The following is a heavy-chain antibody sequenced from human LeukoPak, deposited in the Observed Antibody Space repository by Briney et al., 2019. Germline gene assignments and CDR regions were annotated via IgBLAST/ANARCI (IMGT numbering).Heavy chain of an antibody. CDR3: ARNADIVLMVY. V-gene: IGHV3-7*01. CDR1: GFTFSSYW. J-gene: IGHJ4*02. D-gene: IGHD2-8*01. Sequence: GGSLRLSCAASGFTFSSYWMSWVRQAPGRGLEWVANIKQDGSEKYYVDSVKGRFTISRDNAKNSLYLQMNSLRAEDTAVYYCARNADIVLMVYWGQGTLVTVSS. CDR2: IKQDGSEK.